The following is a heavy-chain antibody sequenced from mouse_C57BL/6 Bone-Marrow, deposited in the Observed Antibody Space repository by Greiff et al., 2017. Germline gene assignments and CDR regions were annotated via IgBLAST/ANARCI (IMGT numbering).Heavy chain of an antibody. V-gene: IGHV1-69*01. Sequence: QVQLQQSGAELVMPGASVKLSCKASGYTFTSYWMHWVKQRPGQGLEWIGEIDPSDSYTNYNQKFKGKSTLTVDKSSSTAYMQLSSLTSEDSAVYYCARSGDGYPYAMDDWGQGTSVTVSA. D-gene: IGHD2-3*01. J-gene: IGHJ4*01. CDR3: ARSGDGYPYAMDD. CDR1: GYTFTSYW. CDR2: IDPSDSYT.